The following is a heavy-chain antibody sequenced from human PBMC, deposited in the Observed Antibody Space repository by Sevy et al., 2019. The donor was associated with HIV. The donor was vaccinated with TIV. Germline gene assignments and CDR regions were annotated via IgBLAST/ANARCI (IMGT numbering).Heavy chain of an antibody. J-gene: IGHJ4*02. V-gene: IGHV3-7*01. CDR3: ARVFRGIAAAGTGYYFDY. Sequence: GGSLRLSCAASGFTFSSYWMSWVRQAPGKGLEWVANIKQDGSEKYYVDSVKGRFTISRDNAKNSLYLQMNSLRAEDTAVYYCARVFRGIAAAGTGYYFDYWGQGTLVTVSS. CDR1: GFTFSSYW. CDR2: IKQDGSEK. D-gene: IGHD6-13*01.